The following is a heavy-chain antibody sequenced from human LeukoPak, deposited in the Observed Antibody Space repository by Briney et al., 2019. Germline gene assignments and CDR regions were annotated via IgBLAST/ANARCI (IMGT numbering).Heavy chain of an antibody. J-gene: IGHJ4*02. CDR3: ARESSGYSSTVDY. V-gene: IGHV3-11*04. D-gene: IGHD5-18*01. Sequence: PGGSLRLSCAASGFTFSDYYMNWVRQAPGKGLEWVSYISSSGSTIYYADSVKGRFTISRDNAKNSLYLQMNSLRAEDTAVYYCARESSGYSSTVDYWGQGTLVTVSS. CDR1: GFTFSDYY. CDR2: ISSSGSTI.